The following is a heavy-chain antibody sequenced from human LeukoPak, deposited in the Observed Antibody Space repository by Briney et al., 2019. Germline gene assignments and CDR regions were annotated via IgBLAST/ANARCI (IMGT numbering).Heavy chain of an antibody. CDR1: GFPFTRFY. D-gene: IGHD3-22*01. CDR2: IGLSGSPL. J-gene: IGHJ4*02. V-gene: IGHV3-11*04. Sequence: PGGSLRLSCAVSGFPFTRFYVSWIRQAPGKGLEWISYIGLSGSPLDYADSVRGRFTISRDNAKNSLYLELNSLRAEDTAVYYCARKDFSSGSFSYWGQGTLVTVSS. CDR3: ARKDFSSGSFSY.